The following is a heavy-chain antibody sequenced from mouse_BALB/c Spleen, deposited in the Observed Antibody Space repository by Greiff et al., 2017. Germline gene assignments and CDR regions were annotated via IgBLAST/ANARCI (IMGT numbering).Heavy chain of an antibody. J-gene: IGHJ3*01. Sequence: QVQLKESGAELMKPGASVKISCKATGYTFSSYWIEWVKQRPGHGLEWIGEILPGSGSTNYNEKFKGKATITADTSSNTAYLQLSSLTSEDTAVYYCATTVVANWGQGTLVTVSA. CDR1: GYTFSSYW. V-gene: IGHV1-9*01. D-gene: IGHD1-1*01. CDR3: ATTVVAN. CDR2: ILPGSGST.